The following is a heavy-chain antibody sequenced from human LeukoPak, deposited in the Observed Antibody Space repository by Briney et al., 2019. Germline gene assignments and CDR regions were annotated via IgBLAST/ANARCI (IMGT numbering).Heavy chain of an antibody. CDR2: INTSGTT. CDR1: GGSISSYY. CDR3: ARDVYYYDSSGYYSYYFDY. V-gene: IGHV4-4*07. J-gene: IGHJ4*02. D-gene: IGHD3-22*01. Sequence: PSETLSLTCTVSGGSISSYYWSWIRQPAGKGLEWIGRINTSGTTNYNPSLKSRVTMSVDTSKTHFSLKLSSVTAADTAVYYCARDVYYYDSSGYYSYYFDYWGQGTLVTVSS.